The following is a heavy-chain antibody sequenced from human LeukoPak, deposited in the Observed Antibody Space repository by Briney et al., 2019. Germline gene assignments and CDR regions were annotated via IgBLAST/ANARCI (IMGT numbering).Heavy chain of an antibody. Sequence: GGSLRLSCAASRFTVSSNYMSCVRQAPGKGVEWGSVIYSGGSTYYADSVKGRFTNSRDNSKNPLYLQMNRLRAEDTAVYYCARARGSGRRDPWPADCWGQGTLVSVSS. CDR3: ARARGSGRRDPWPADC. CDR2: IYSGGST. J-gene: IGHJ4*02. D-gene: IGHD1-26*01. CDR1: RFTVSSNY. V-gene: IGHV3-53*01.